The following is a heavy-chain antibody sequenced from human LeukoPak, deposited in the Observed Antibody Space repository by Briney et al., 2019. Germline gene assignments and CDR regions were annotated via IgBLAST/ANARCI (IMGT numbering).Heavy chain of an antibody. CDR1: GFTFDDYA. V-gene: IGHV3-9*01. J-gene: IGHJ4*02. CDR2: VSWRSHNI. D-gene: IGHD2-2*01. Sequence: GRSLRLSCAASGFTFDDYAMHWVRQVPGKGLEWVSGVSWRSHNIEYADSVKGRFTISRDNARNSLHLQMNDLRPEDTAFYYCAKAYCSSVACWCFDSWGRGTLVTVSS. CDR3: AKAYCSSVACWCFDS.